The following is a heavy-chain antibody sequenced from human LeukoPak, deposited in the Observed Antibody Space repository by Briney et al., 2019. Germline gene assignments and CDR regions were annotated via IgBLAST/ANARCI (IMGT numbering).Heavy chain of an antibody. V-gene: IGHV1-2*02. CDR1: GYTFTGYY. CDR2: INPNSGGT. J-gene: IGHJ4*02. D-gene: IGHD1-26*01. Sequence: ASVKVSCKASGYTFTGYYMHWVRQAPGQGLEWMGWINPNSGGTNYAQKFQGRVTMTRDTSISTAYMELGRLRSDDTAVYYYARAQVGATPEEYYFDYWGQGTLVTVSS. CDR3: ARAQVGATPEEYYFDY.